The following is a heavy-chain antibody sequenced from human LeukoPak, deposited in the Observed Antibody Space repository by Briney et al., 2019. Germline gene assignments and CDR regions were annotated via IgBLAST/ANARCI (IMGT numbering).Heavy chain of an antibody. J-gene: IGHJ1*01. Sequence: GGSLRLSCAASGFSFSSYGMHWVRQAPGKGLEWVAVISYDGSSIYYADSVKGRFTISRDNSKNTLYLQMNSLRAEDTAVYYCAKDIYYYDSSRYFQHWSQGTLVTVSS. D-gene: IGHD3-22*01. CDR2: ISYDGSSI. V-gene: IGHV3-30*18. CDR3: AKDIYYYDSSRYFQH. CDR1: GFSFSSYG.